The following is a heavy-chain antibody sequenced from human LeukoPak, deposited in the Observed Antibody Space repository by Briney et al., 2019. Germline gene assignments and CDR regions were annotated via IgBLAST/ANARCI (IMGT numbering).Heavy chain of an antibody. CDR2: IYSGDST. V-gene: IGHV3-53*01. J-gene: IGHJ6*03. Sequence: GGSLRLSCAASGFTVSSNYMSWVRQAPGKGLEWVSVIYSGDSTYYADSVKGRFTISRDNSKNTLYLQMNSLRAEDTAVYYCAIDRRPGTGFLHYYYMDVWGKGTTVTVSS. D-gene: IGHD6-19*01. CDR1: GFTVSSNY. CDR3: AIDRRPGTGFLHYYYMDV.